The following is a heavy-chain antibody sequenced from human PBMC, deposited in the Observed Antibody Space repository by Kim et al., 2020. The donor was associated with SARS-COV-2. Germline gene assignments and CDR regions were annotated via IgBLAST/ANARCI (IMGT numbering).Heavy chain of an antibody. CDR3: AKEPPSTTNYYGSGRIDY. V-gene: IGHV3-23*01. D-gene: IGHD3-10*01. J-gene: IGHJ4*02. Sequence: KGRFTTTRDNSKNTLYLQMNSLRAEDTAVYYCAKEPPSTTNYYGSGRIDYWGQGTLVTVSS.